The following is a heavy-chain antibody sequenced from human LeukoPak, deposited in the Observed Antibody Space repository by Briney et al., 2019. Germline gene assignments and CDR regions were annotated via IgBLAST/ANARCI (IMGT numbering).Heavy chain of an antibody. V-gene: IGHV3-33*01. J-gene: IGHJ4*02. CDR1: GFTFSIYG. Sequence: PGGSLRLSCAASGFTFSIYGMHWVRQAPGKGLKWVAVIWEDGSNIYYADSVKGRFTISRDNSKNTLYLQINSLRVEDTAVYYCARAGYNSGWYEYWGQGTLVTVSS. CDR3: ARAGYNSGWYEY. D-gene: IGHD6-19*01. CDR2: IWEDGSNI.